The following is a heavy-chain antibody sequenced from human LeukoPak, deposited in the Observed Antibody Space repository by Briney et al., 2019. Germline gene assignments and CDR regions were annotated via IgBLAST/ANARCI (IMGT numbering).Heavy chain of an antibody. V-gene: IGHV3-48*03. Sequence: PGGSLRLSCAASGFTFSSSELNWVRQAPGKGLEWVSYISSSGTTIYYADSLKGRFTISRDNAKNLLYLHMSSLRVEDTAVYYCATGFTYFDFWGQGSLVTVSS. J-gene: IGHJ4*02. CDR1: GFTFSSSE. CDR3: ATGFTYFDF. CDR2: ISSSGTTI. D-gene: IGHD2-21*01.